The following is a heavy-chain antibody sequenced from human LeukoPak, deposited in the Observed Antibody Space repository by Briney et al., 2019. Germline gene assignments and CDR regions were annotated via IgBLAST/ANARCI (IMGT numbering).Heavy chain of an antibody. CDR3: RGPMYGYFFYMDV. V-gene: IGHV3-48*01. CDR1: GYTISSYG. Sequence: PGGSLRLSCAGTGYTISSYGMNWVRQAPGKGLEWVSSMSRNSDSEKYADSVRGRFTISRDNAKNSLHLQMNSLRAEDTAVYYCRGPMYGYFFYMDVWGKGTTVTVSS. CDR2: MSRNSDSE. D-gene: IGHD3-22*01. J-gene: IGHJ6*03.